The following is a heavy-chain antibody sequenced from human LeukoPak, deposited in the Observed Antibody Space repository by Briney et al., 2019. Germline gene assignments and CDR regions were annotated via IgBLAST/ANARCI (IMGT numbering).Heavy chain of an antibody. CDR2: IKQDGSEK. D-gene: IGHD5-18*01. V-gene: IGHV3-7*01. CDR1: GFIFSYYW. J-gene: IGHJ4*02. Sequence: GGSPRTSCAASGFIFSYYWMSWVRQAPGKGVEWAGNIKQDGSEKNHVDSVKGRFTISRDNAKNSLFLQMNNLRAQDTAVYYCARGKRGYSFGDYWGQGTLVTVSS. CDR3: ARGKRGYSFGDY.